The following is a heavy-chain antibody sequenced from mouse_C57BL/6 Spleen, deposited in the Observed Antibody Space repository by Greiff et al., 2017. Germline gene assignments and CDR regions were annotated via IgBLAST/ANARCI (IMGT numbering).Heavy chain of an antibody. Sequence: QVQLQQPGAELVKPGASVKLSCKASGYTFTSYWMQWVKQRPGQGLEWIGEIDPSDSYTNYNQKFKGKATLTVDTSSSTAYMQLSSRTSEDSAVYYCARRGAGGDGYYVRDAMDYWGQGTSVTVSS. CDR1: GYTFTSYW. CDR3: ARRGAGGDGYYVRDAMDY. V-gene: IGHV1-50*01. CDR2: IDPSDSYT. J-gene: IGHJ4*01. D-gene: IGHD2-3*01.